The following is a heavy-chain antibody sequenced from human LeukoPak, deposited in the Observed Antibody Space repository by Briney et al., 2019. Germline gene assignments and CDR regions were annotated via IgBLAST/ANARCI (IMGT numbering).Heavy chain of an antibody. D-gene: IGHD3-22*01. CDR1: GGSISIYY. J-gene: IGHJ3*02. CDR3: ARLNYYDSSGYIDAFDI. CDR2: IYYSGST. V-gene: IGHV4-59*08. Sequence: SETLSLTCTVSGGSISIYYWSWIRQPPGKGLEWIGYIYYSGSTNYNPSLKSRVTISVDTSKNQFSLKLSSVTAADTAVYYCARLNYYDSSGYIDAFDIWGQGTMVTVSS.